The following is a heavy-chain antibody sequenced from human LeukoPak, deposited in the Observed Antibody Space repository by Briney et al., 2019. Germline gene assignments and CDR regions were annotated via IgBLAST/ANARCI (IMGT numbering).Heavy chain of an antibody. CDR3: ARGSDSGYCSGGGCPGGEYDYYYYGMDV. J-gene: IGHJ6*02. D-gene: IGHD2-15*01. V-gene: IGHV1-69*13. Sequence: SVKVSCKASGGTFSSYAISWVRQAPGQGLEWMGGIIPIFGTANYAQKFQGRVTITADESTSTAYMELSSLRSEDTAVYYCARGSDSGYCSGGGCPGGEYDYYYYGMDVWGQGTTVTVSS. CDR2: IIPIFGTA. CDR1: GGTFSSYA.